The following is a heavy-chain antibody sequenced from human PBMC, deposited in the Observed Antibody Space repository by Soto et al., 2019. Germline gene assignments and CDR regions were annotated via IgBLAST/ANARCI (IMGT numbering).Heavy chain of an antibody. CDR1: GFTFSSYA. D-gene: IGHD3-10*01. J-gene: IGHJ5*02. CDR2: ISGSGGST. V-gene: IGHV3-23*01. Sequence: GGSLRLSCAASGFTFSSYAMSWVRQAPGKGLEWVSAISGSGGSTYYADSVKGRFTISRDNSKNTLYLQMNSLRAEDTAVYYCAKELYMVRGVIVWFDPWGQGTLVTVSS. CDR3: AKELYMVRGVIVWFDP.